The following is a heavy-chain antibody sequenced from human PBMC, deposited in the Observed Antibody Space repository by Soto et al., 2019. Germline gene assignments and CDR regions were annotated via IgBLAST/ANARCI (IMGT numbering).Heavy chain of an antibody. V-gene: IGHV4-31*03. CDR1: GGSISSDDHY. D-gene: IGHD3-16*02. CDR3: ARDKFRRLSFGDAFDV. J-gene: IGHJ3*01. Sequence: SETLSLTCTVSGGSISSDDHYWSWIRQHPGKGLEWIGYIYSGTPYYNPSLKSRITISVGTSKNQFSLNLTSVTAADTAVYYCARDKFRRLSFGDAFDVWGQGTMVTVSS. CDR2: IYSGTP.